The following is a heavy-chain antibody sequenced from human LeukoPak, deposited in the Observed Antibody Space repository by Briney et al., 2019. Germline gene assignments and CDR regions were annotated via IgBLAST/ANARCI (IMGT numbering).Heavy chain of an antibody. CDR2: ISGSGDST. D-gene: IGHD6-19*01. CDR1: GFTFSDYY. V-gene: IGHV3-23*01. Sequence: PGGSLRLSCAASGFTFSDYYMSWIRQAPGKGLEWVSTISGSGDSTYYADSVKGRFTISRDNSKDTLYLQMNSLRAEDTAVYYCAKESSAVAGTFFDYWGQGTLVTVSS. J-gene: IGHJ4*02. CDR3: AKESSAVAGTFFDY.